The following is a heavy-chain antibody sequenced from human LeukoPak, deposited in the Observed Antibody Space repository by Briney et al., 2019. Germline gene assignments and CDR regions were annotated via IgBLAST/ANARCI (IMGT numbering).Heavy chain of an antibody. CDR1: GGTFNSYA. V-gene: IGHV1-69*06. CDR2: IIPIFGTT. CDR3: ARNDMEYSSSWWPFDY. Sequence: SVKVPCKASGGTFNSYAISWVRQAPGQGLEWMGGIIPIFGTTNYARKFRGRVTLTADKSTRTAYMELSSLRSEDTAVYYCARNDMEYSSSWWPFDYWGQGTLVTVSS. J-gene: IGHJ4*02. D-gene: IGHD6-13*01.